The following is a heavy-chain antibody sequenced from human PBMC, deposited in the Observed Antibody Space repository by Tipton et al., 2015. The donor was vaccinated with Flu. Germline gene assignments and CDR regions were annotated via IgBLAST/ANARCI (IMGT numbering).Heavy chain of an antibody. J-gene: IGHJ3*02. Sequence: TLSLTCTVSGGSISSYYWSWIRQPPGKGLEWIGYIYYSGSTNSNTSLKSRVTISVDTSKNQFSLTLSSVTAADTAVYYCARHPGRGYEYIWGSYRYTANDAFDIWGQGTMVTVSS. CDR1: GGSISSYY. CDR2: IYYSGST. CDR3: ARHPGRGYEYIWGSYRYTANDAFDI. V-gene: IGHV4-59*08. D-gene: IGHD3-16*02.